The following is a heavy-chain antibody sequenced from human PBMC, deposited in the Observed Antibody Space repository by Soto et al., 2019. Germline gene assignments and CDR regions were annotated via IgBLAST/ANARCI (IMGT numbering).Heavy chain of an antibody. Sequence: SETVSLTCGVYGGSLSVDWWSWIRQTPGKGLEWIGEINHSGHTNYNPSLKSRVTISLDTSQNQFSLKLTSVTAADTAVYYCARDFGAGAHFDHWGQGSLVT. CDR3: ARDFGAGAHFDH. V-gene: IGHV4-34*01. J-gene: IGHJ4*02. D-gene: IGHD3-10*01. CDR2: INHSGHT. CDR1: GGSLSVDW.